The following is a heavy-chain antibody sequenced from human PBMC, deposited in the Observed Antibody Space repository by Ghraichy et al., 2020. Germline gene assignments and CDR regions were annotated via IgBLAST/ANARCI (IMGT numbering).Heavy chain of an antibody. CDR2: MNPDGSAR. Sequence: GGSLRLSCAASGFTFSNSWLNWVRQAPGRGLERVASMNPDGSARYHADSVKGRFTISRDNAKNSLFLQMNSLRADDTALYYCARDVGWSAFDFWAQGTMVTVSS. J-gene: IGHJ4*02. CDR1: GFTFSNSW. V-gene: IGHV3-7*03. CDR3: ARDVGWSAFDF. D-gene: IGHD1-26*01.